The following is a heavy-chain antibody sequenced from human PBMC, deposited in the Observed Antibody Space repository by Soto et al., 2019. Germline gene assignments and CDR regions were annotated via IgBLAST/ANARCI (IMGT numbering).Heavy chain of an antibody. J-gene: IGHJ6*02. CDR3: ARQGVVVPAATNPYGMDV. CDR1: GGTFSSYA. CDR2: IIPIFGTA. V-gene: IGHV1-69*01. D-gene: IGHD2-2*01. Sequence: QVQLVQSGAEVKKPGSSVKVSCKASGGTFSSYAISWVRQAPGQGLEWMGGIIPIFGTANYAQKFQGRVTITADESTSTAYMELSSLRSEDTAVYYCARQGVVVPAATNPYGMDVWGQGTTVTVSS.